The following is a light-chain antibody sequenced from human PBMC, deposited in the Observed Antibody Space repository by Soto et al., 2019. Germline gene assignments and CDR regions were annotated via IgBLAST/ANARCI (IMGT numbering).Light chain of an antibody. J-gene: IGKJ1*01. V-gene: IGKV3-20*01. CDR2: GAS. Sequence: EIVMTQSPATLSVSPVERATLSGMASQSVSSNLAWYQQKPGQAPRLLIYGASSRATGIPVRFSGSGSETDFTLTITRLEPEDFAVYYCQQYGSSLRTFGQGTKVDIK. CDR1: QSVSSN. CDR3: QQYGSSLRT.